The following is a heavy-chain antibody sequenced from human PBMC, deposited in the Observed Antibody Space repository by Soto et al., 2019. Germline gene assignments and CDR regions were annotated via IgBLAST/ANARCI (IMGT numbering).Heavy chain of an antibody. D-gene: IGHD6-6*01. CDR3: ARTPSLNVLDY. V-gene: IGHV4-59*02. CDR1: GGSVSSYY. J-gene: IGHJ4*02. CDR2: IYYSGST. Sequence: PSETLSLTCTVSGGSVSSYYWSWIRQPPGKGLEWIGYIYYSGSTNYNPSLKSRVTISVDTSKNQFSLKLSSVTAADTAVYYCARTPSLNVLDYWGQGTLVTVSS.